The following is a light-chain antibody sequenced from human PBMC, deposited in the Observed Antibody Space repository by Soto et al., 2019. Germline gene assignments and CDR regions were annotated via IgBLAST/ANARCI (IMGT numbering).Light chain of an antibody. Sequence: ETVLKQSPATVSLSPGGRATLSCTSSQRVSSSYLAWYQQRPGRAPRLLIYGASSRATGIPDRFSGSGSGTDFTLTISRLEPEDLAVYYCLQYGNSPETFGQGTKVDIK. CDR3: LQYGNSPET. CDR1: QRVSSSY. CDR2: GAS. V-gene: IGKV3-20*01. J-gene: IGKJ1*01.